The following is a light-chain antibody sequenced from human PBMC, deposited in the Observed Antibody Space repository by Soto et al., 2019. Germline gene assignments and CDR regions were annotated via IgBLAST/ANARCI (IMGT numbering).Light chain of an antibody. V-gene: IGKV1-39*01. CDR1: QSISSS. J-gene: IGKJ1*01. CDR2: AAS. Sequence: DIQMTQSPSSLSASVGDRVTITCRASQSISSSLNWYHQKPGKAPKLLIYAASSLQSGVPSRFSGSGSGTDFTLTITSLQPEDFATYYCQQSYSTPWTFGQGTKVEIK. CDR3: QQSYSTPWT.